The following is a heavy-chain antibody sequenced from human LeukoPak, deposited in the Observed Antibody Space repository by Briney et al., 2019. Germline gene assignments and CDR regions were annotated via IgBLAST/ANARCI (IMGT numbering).Heavy chain of an antibody. CDR1: GFTFSSCA. Sequence: GGSLRLSCAASGFTFSSCAMSWVRQAPGKGLEWVSTIIDSGNSIYYADSVEGRFTISRDNAKNTLYLQMNSLRAEDTAVYYCSRDSLSSCGGDCYSGLDVWGQGTTVTVSS. V-gene: IGHV3-23*01. CDR2: IIDSGNSI. D-gene: IGHD2-21*02. J-gene: IGHJ6*02. CDR3: SRDSLSSCGGDCYSGLDV.